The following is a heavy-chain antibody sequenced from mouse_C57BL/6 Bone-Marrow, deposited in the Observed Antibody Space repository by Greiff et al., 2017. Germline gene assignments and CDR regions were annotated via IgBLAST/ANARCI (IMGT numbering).Heavy chain of an antibody. CDR1: GYTFTSYW. D-gene: IGHD2-4*01. Sequence: VQLQQPGAELVMPGASVKLSCKASGYTFTSYWMHWVKQRPGQGLEWIGEIDPSDSYTNYNQKFKGKSTLTVDKSSSTAYMQLSSLTSEDSAVYYCAAYYYDAYWGQGTLVTVSA. CDR3: AAYYYDAY. V-gene: IGHV1-69*01. J-gene: IGHJ3*01. CDR2: IDPSDSYT.